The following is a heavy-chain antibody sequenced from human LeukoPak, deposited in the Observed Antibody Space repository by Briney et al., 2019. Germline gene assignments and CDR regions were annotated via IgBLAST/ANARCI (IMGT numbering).Heavy chain of an antibody. V-gene: IGHV4-59*01. CDR3: ARGRYTFDY. CDR2: IYHSGST. D-gene: IGHD1-1*01. J-gene: IGHJ4*02. CDR1: GDSISSYY. Sequence: SETLSLTCTVSGDSISSYYWSWIRQPPGKGLVWIGYIYHSGSTNYNPSLKSRVTISVDTSKNQFSLKLSSVTAADTAVYYCARGRYTFDYWGQGTLVTVSS.